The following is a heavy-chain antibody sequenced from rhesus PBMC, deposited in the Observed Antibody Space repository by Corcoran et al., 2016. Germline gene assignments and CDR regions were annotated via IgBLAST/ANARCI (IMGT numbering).Heavy chain of an antibody. D-gene: IGHD4-29*01. V-gene: IGHV4-169*02. CDR2: IYGSGSST. CDR3: ARDRFYGSSYVAYFDY. CDR1: GGSISSSY. J-gene: IGHJ4*01. Sequence: QLQLQESGPGLVKPSETLSVTCAVSGGSISSSYWSWIRQAPGKGLEWFGYIYGSGSSTNYTPSLKSRVTLSVDTSKIQLSLKLSSVTTADTAVYYCARDRFYGSSYVAYFDYWGQGVLVTVSS.